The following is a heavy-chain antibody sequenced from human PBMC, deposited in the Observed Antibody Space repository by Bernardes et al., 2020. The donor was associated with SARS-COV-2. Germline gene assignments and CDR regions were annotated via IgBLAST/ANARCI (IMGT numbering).Heavy chain of an antibody. J-gene: IGHJ4*02. CDR3: ARESYNMDY. V-gene: IGHV3-30-3*01. CDR2: ISYDGSNK. Sequence: GGSLRLSCAASGFTFSSYAMHWVRQAPGKGLEWVAVISYDGSNKYYAGSVKSRFTISRDNSKNTLYLQMNSLRAEDTAVYYCARESYNMDYWGQGTLVTVSS. CDR1: GFTFSSYA. D-gene: IGHD1-1*01.